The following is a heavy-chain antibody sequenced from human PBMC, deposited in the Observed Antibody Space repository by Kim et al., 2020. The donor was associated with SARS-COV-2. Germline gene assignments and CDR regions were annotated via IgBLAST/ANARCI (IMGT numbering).Heavy chain of an antibody. CDR2: IKTKVENYAT. CDR3: ARRVGISEFDY. J-gene: IGHJ4*02. D-gene: IGHD1-26*01. V-gene: IGHV3-73*01. Sequence: GGSLRLSCAASGFTFSGSDIHWVRRPSGKGLEWVGRIKTKVENYATAYSASVKGRFTISRDDSAHKAYLQMNSLQTDDTAIYYCARRVGISEFDYRGQGT. CDR1: GFTFSGSD.